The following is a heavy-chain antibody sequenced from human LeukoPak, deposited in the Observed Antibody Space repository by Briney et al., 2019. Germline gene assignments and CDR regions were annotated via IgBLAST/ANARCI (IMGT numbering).Heavy chain of an antibody. D-gene: IGHD3-10*01. V-gene: IGHV5-51*01. CDR1: GYRFTSYW. CDR3: ARHRRKSIIGTASSRGFDS. CDR2: IYPADSDT. J-gene: IGHJ4*02. Sequence: GESLKISCKGSGYRFTSYWIGWVRQMPGKGLEWMGIIYPADSDTTHSPSFQGQVTISVDKSISTAYLQWSSLKASDTAMYYCARHRRKSIIGTASSRGFDSWGQGTLVTVSS.